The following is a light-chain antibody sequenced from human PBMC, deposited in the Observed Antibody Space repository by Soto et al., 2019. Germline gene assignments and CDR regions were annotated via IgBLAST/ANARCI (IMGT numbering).Light chain of an antibody. CDR1: QSVASN. Sequence: EIVMTQSPASLSVSPGDGATLSCRASQSVASNVAWYQQKPGQGPRLLIHGASTRAVGVPARFSGSGSGTDFTLTISSLQSEDFAVYSCQQYHIWPPQYTFGQGTKLQIK. CDR2: GAS. CDR3: QQYHIWPPQYT. V-gene: IGKV3-15*01. J-gene: IGKJ2*01.